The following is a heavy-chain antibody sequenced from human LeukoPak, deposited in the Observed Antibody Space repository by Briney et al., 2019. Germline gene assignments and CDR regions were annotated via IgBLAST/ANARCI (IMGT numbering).Heavy chain of an antibody. CDR2: INSDGSST. CDR3: AREYSSHYYYYGMDV. J-gene: IGHJ6*02. CDR1: GFSFSSYW. D-gene: IGHD6-13*01. Sequence: GGSLRLSCAPSGFSFSSYWMHCVRQAPGKGLVWVSRINSDGSSTSYADYVKGRFTISRDNAKNTLYMQMNSLRAEDTAVYYCAREYSSHYYYYGMDVWGQGTTVTVSS. V-gene: IGHV3-74*01.